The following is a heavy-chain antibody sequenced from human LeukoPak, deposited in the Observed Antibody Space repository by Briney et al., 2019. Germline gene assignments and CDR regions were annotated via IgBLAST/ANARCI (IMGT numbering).Heavy chain of an antibody. V-gene: IGHV4-39*01. CDR1: GDSISSSSFY. Sequence: SETLPLTCTVSGDSISSSSFYWGWIRQPPGKGLEWIGSISSSGRTYSNPSLTGRISISVDTSKNQFSLNLTSVTVADTAVYYCARCSSWSSNWFDPWGQGTLVTVSS. D-gene: IGHD6-13*01. J-gene: IGHJ5*02. CDR2: ISSSGRT. CDR3: ARCSSWSSNWFDP.